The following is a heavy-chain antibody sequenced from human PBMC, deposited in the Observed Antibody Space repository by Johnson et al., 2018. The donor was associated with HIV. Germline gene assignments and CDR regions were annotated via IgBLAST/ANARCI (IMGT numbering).Heavy chain of an antibody. J-gene: IGHJ3*02. Sequence: VQLVESGGGLDQPGGSLRLSCAASGFTFSNVWMTWVRQSPGKGLEWVGRIRSKTAGGTIEYAAPVKGRFTISRDDSKDTLYLQMNSLKIEDTAVYYCATDHPTAPLFIMNAFDIWGQGTMVTVSS. CDR2: IRSKTAGGTI. CDR1: GFTFSNVW. CDR3: ATDHPTAPLFIMNAFDI. V-gene: IGHV3-15*01. D-gene: IGHD3-16*01.